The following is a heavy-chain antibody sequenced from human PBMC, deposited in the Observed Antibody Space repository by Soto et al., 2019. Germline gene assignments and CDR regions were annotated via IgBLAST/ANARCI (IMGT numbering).Heavy chain of an antibody. J-gene: IGHJ5*01. Sequence: PSEALSLTCTVSGGSISSYYWSWIRQPPGKGLEWIGYIYCSGSTNYNPSLKSRVTISVDTSKNPFSLKLSSVTAADTAVYYCAKTDGRSWRDATLVTVSS. CDR3: AKTDGRS. CDR2: IYCSGST. V-gene: IGHV4-59*01. CDR1: GGSISSYY.